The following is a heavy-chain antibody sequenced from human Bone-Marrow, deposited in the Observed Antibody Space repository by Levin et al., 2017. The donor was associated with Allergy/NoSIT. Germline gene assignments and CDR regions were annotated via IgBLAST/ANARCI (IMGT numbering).Heavy chain of an antibody. CDR1: GYTFTSYA. V-gene: IGHV1-3*01. Sequence: ASVKVSCKASGYTFTSYAMHWVRQAPGQRLEWMGWINAGNGNTKYSQKFQGRVTITRDTSASTAYMELSSLRSEDTAVYYCAAEGLYAEGAFDIWGQGTMVTVSS. J-gene: IGHJ3*02. CDR2: INAGNGNT. CDR3: AAEGLYAEGAFDI. D-gene: IGHD2-2*02.